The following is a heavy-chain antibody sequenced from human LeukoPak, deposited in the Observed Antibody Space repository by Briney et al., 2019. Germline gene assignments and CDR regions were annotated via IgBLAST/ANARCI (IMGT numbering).Heavy chain of an antibody. CDR3: ARLSHYGSTRGY. Sequence: GGSLRLSCAASGFTFSSYEMNRVRQAPGKGLEWVSYISSSGSTTYYADSVKGRFTVSRDNAQNSLYLQMNSLRAEDTAVYYCARLSHYGSTRGYWGQGTLVTVSS. J-gene: IGHJ4*02. CDR1: GFTFSSYE. D-gene: IGHD3-10*01. V-gene: IGHV3-48*03. CDR2: ISSSGSTT.